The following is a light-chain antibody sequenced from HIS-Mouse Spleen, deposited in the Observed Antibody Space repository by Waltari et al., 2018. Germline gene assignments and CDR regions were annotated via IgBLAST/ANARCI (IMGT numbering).Light chain of an antibody. J-gene: IGLJ2*01. CDR3: QAWDSSTVV. V-gene: IGLV3-1*01. Sequence: SYDLTQPPSVSVSPGQTASITCSGDKLGDKYACWYQQKPGQSPVLVIYQNSKRPSGIPGRFSGSNSGNTATLTIGGTQAMDEADYYCQAWDSSTVVFGGGTKLTVL. CDR1: KLGDKY. CDR2: QNS.